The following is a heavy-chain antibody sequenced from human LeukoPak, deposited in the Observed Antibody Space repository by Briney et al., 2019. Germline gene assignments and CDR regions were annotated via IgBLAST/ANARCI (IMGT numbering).Heavy chain of an antibody. J-gene: IGHJ4*02. CDR2: IYSGGSK. V-gene: IGHV3-66*01. CDR1: GFTVSSNY. CDR3: ARGLVCLGIAAAGTEGCRRAIDY. D-gene: IGHD6-13*01. Sequence: QTGGSLRLSCAASGFTVSSNYMSWVRQAPGKGLEWVSVIYSGGSKYYADSVKGRFTTSRENSKNTLYLQMNSRRAEDTAVYYCARGLVCLGIAAAGTEGCRRAIDYWGQGTLVTVSS.